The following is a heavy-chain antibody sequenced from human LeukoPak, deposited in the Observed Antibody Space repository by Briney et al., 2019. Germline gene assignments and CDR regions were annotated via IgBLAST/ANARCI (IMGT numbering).Heavy chain of an antibody. CDR3: ARGSRLIWFDP. V-gene: IGHV3-21*01. CDR2: VSTGSNYI. J-gene: IGHJ5*02. Sequence: TGGSLRLSCTASGFTFSSYSLNWVRQAPGKGLEWVSSVSTGSNYIYYADSVKGRFTISRDNDKNSLYLQMNSLRVEDTAVYYCARGSRLIWFDPWGQGTLVTVSS. D-gene: IGHD3-22*01. CDR1: GFTFSSYS.